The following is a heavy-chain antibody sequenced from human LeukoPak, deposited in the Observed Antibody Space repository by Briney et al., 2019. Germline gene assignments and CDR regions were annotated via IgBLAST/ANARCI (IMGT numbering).Heavy chain of an antibody. D-gene: IGHD3-10*01. CDR2: IKSKTDGGTT. CDR1: GFTFSSYA. CDR3: TTDPNTMVRGVTFDY. V-gene: IGHV3-15*01. J-gene: IGHJ4*02. Sequence: SGGSLRLSCAASGFTFSSYAMSWVRQAPGKGLEWVGRIKSKTDGGTTDYAAPVKGRFTISRDDSKNTLYLQMNSLKTEDTAVYYCTTDPNTMVRGVTFDYWGQGTLVTVSS.